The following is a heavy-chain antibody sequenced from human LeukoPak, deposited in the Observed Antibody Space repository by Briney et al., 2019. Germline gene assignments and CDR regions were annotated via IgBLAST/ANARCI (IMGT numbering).Heavy chain of an antibody. CDR1: GYTFTNYG. J-gene: IGHJ4*02. V-gene: IGHV1-8*02. CDR2: MNPNSGNT. D-gene: IGHD1-1*01. Sequence: GASVKVSCKASGYTFTNYGINWVRQATGQGLEWRGWMNPNSGNTGYAQKFQGRVTMTRNTSISTAYMELSSLRSEDTAVYYCARSQRVEGAIAARGFDYWGQGTLVTVSS. CDR3: ARSQRVEGAIAARGFDY.